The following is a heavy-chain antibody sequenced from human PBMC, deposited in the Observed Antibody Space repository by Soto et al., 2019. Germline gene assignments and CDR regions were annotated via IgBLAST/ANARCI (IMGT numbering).Heavy chain of an antibody. CDR2: IYHSGST. CDR3: ARVSVVVAATISVVYFVY. Sequence: QVQLQESGPGLVKPSGTLSLTCAVSGGSISSSNWWSWVRQPPGKGLEWIGEIYHSGSTNYNPSLKSRVTISVDKSKNQFSLKLSSVTAADTAVYYCARVSVVVAATISVVYFVYWGQGTLVTVSS. V-gene: IGHV4-4*02. D-gene: IGHD2-15*01. J-gene: IGHJ4*02. CDR1: GGSISSSNW.